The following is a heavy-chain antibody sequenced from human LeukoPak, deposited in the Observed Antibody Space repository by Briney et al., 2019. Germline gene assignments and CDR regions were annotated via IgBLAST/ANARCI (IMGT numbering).Heavy chain of an antibody. CDR2: MNPNSGNT. Sequence: ASVKVSCKASGYTFTSYGISWVRQAPGQGLEWMGWMNPNSGNTGYAQKFQGRVTMTRNTSISTAYMELSSLRSEDTAVYYCASRAGSDYYYYGMDVWGQGTTVTVSS. J-gene: IGHJ6*02. V-gene: IGHV1-8*02. CDR1: GYTFTSYG. CDR3: ASRAGSDYYYYGMDV. D-gene: IGHD1-26*01.